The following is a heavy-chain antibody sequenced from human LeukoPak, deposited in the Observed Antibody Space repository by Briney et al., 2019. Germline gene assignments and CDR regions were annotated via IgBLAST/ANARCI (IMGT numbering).Heavy chain of an antibody. CDR1: GYTFTGFY. J-gene: IGHJ6*02. V-gene: IGHV1-2*02. Sequence: ASVKLSCKACGYTFTGFYIHWVRQAPGQGLEWMGWINPNGGGTNYAQNFQGRVTMTRDTSISTVYMELSSLRSDDTAAYYCARDSSSWGNYGMDVWGQGTTVTVSS. CDR3: ARDSSSWGNYGMDV. CDR2: INPNGGGT. D-gene: IGHD6-13*01.